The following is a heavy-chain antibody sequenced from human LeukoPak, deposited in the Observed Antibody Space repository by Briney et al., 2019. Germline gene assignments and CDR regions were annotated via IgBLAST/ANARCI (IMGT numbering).Heavy chain of an antibody. J-gene: IGHJ2*01. CDR1: GYTFTSYD. Sequence: ASVKVSCKASGYTFTSYDINWVRQATGQGLEWMGWMNPNSGNTGYAQKFQGRVTITRNTSISTAYMELSSLRSEDTAVYYCARGPGDSHHWYFDLWGRGTLVTGSS. V-gene: IGHV1-8*03. CDR2: MNPNSGNT. D-gene: IGHD4-17*01. CDR3: ARGPGDSHHWYFDL.